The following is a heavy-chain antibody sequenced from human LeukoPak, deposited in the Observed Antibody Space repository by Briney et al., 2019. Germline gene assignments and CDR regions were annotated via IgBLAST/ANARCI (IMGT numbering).Heavy chain of an antibody. CDR2: ISYDGSNK. CDR3: ARDFGGMATIYYFDY. CDR1: GFTFSSYA. J-gene: IGHJ4*02. D-gene: IGHD5-24*01. Sequence: PGRSLRLSCAASGFTFSSYAMHWVRQAPGKGLELVAVISYDGSNKYYADSVKGRFTISRDNSKNTLYLQMNSLRAEDTAVYYCARDFGGMATIYYFDYWGQGTLVTVSS. V-gene: IGHV3-30*04.